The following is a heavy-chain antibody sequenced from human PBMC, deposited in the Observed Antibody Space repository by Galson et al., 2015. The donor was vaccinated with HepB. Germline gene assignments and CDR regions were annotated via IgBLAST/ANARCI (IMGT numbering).Heavy chain of an antibody. CDR1: GGSISSYY. CDR2: IYYSGST. CDR3: ARQKGIMMPFDY. D-gene: IGHD3-16*01. Sequence: ETLSLTCTVSGGSISSYYWSWIRQPPGKGLEWIGYIYYSGSTNYNPSLKSRVTISVDTSKNQFSLNLSSVTAADTAVYYCARQKGIMMPFDYWGQGTLVTVSS. J-gene: IGHJ4*02. V-gene: IGHV4-59*08.